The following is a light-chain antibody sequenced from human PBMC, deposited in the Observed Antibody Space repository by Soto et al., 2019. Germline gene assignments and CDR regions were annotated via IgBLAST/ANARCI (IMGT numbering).Light chain of an antibody. Sequence: QPVLTQPASVSGSPGQSITISCTGTSSDVGGYNFVSWYQQHPGKAPKLMIYDVTNRPSGVSNRFSGSKSGNTASLTISGLQAEDEADYYCSSCTSSSTLVFGGGTKLTVL. V-gene: IGLV2-14*01. CDR1: SSDVGGYNF. CDR3: SSCTSSSTLV. CDR2: DVT. J-gene: IGLJ2*01.